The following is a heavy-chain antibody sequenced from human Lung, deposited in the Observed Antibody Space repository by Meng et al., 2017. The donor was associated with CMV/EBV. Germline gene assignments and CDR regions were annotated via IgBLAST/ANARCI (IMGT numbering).Heavy chain of an antibody. CDR3: ARLRGGGCSGTTCSNAFDI. Sequence: GESLKISCAASGFTFSSYSMNWVRQAPGKGLEWASYLVGSSSALYYADSVKGRFTISRDNDKNSLYLQMNSLRVEDTAVYYCARLRGGGCSGTTCSNAFDIWGQGTXVXVSS. V-gene: IGHV3-48*04. CDR1: GFTFSSYS. CDR2: LVGSSSAL. D-gene: IGHD2-2*01. J-gene: IGHJ3*02.